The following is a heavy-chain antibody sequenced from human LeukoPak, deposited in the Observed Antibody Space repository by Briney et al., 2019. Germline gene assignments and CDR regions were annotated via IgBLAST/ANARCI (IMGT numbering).Heavy chain of an antibody. CDR3: ARGIAVAGTSFGPVAY. Sequence: SETLSLTCTVSGGSVGSGSYYWGWIRQPPGKGLEWIGYIHYTGSTNYNPSLKSRVTISIDTSKSHFSLKLSSVTAADTAVYYCARGIAVAGTSFGPVAYWGQGALVTVSS. V-gene: IGHV4-61*03. CDR1: GGSVGSGSYY. J-gene: IGHJ4*02. D-gene: IGHD6-19*01. CDR2: IHYTGST.